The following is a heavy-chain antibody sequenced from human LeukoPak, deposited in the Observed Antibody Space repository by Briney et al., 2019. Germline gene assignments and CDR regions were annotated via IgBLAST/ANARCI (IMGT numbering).Heavy chain of an antibody. Sequence: ASVNVSCTASGYTFTSYGISWVRQAPGQGLEWMGWISAYNGNTNYAQKLQGRVTMTTDTSTSTAYMELRSLRSDDTAVYYCARDLEWELPFDYWGQGTLVTVSS. CDR2: ISAYNGNT. J-gene: IGHJ4*02. CDR3: ARDLEWELPFDY. D-gene: IGHD1-26*01. V-gene: IGHV1-18*01. CDR1: GYTFTSYG.